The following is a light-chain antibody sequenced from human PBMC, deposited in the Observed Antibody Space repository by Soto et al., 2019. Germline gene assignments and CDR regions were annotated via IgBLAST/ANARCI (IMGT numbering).Light chain of an antibody. CDR2: DAS. V-gene: IGKV3-11*01. Sequence: EIVLTESPATLSLSPGERATLSCRASQSVSSYLAWYQQKPGQAPRLLIYDASNRATGIPARFSGSGSGTDFTLTISSLEPEDFAVYYCQQRGKNTFGQGTKLEIK. J-gene: IGKJ2*01. CDR1: QSVSSY. CDR3: QQRGKNT.